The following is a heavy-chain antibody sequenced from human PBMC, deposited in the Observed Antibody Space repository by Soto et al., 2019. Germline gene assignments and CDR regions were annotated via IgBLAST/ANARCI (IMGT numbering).Heavy chain of an antibody. V-gene: IGHV3-23*01. CDR1: GFTFSSYG. J-gene: IGHJ5*02. CDR2: ISGSGVST. Sequence: PGGSLRLSCAASGFTFSSYGMSWVRQAPGKGLEWVSAISGSGVSTYYADSVKGRFTISRDNSKNTLYLQMNSLRAEDTAVYYCATATGRRWHNKWFRPWGQGTLLTVS. D-gene: IGHD6-13*01. CDR3: ATATGRRWHNKWFRP.